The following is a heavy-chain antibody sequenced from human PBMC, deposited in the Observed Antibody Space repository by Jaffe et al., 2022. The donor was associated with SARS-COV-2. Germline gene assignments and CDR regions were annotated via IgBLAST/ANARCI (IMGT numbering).Heavy chain of an antibody. J-gene: IGHJ4*02. CDR3: ARDQGAVAVALDY. V-gene: IGHV3-33*01. CDR2: TWYDGKTE. CDR1: RFTFSSYA. D-gene: IGHD6-19*01. Sequence: QVHLVESGGGVVQPGGSLRLSCAASRFTFSSYAMHWVRQAPGKGLEWVAITWYDGKTEYYADSVKGRFTVSRDNSKNTLFLQMNSLRPEDTALYYCARDQGAVAVALDYWGQGALVNVSS.